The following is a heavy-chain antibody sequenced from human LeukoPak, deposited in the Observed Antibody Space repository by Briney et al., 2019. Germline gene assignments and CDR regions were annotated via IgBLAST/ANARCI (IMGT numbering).Heavy chain of an antibody. CDR3: ASTSRSTSCYSCLYYYYYMDV. D-gene: IGHD2-2*02. Sequence: SETLSLTCAVSGYSISSGYYWGWIRQPPGKGLEWIGSIYHSGSTYYNPSLKSRVTISVDTSKNQFSLKPSSVTAADTAVYYCASTSRSTSCYSCLYYYYYMDVWGKGTTVTVSS. CDR1: GYSISSGYY. CDR2: IYHSGST. V-gene: IGHV4-38-2*01. J-gene: IGHJ6*03.